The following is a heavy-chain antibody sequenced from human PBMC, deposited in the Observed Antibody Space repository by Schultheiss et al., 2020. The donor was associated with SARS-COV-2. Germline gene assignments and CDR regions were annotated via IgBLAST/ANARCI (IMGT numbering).Heavy chain of an antibody. D-gene: IGHD3-22*01. CDR3: ARIYDIQLGAFDI. V-gene: IGHV3-48*03. CDR2: ISSSGSTI. CDR1: GFTFSSYE. Sequence: SCAASGFTFSSYEMNWVRQAPGKGLEWVSYISSSGSTIYYTDSVKGRFTISRDNAKNSLYLQMNSLRAEDTAVYYCARIYDIQLGAFDIWGQGTMVTVSS. J-gene: IGHJ3*02.